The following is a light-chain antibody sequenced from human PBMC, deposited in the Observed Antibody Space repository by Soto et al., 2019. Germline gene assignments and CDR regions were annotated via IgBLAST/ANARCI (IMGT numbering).Light chain of an antibody. CDR3: QQSGDSQWT. V-gene: IGKV3-20*01. CDR2: GAS. J-gene: IGKJ1*01. CDR1: QPVSDK. Sequence: EFVLTQSPGTLSLSPGAGATLSCWASQPVSDKLAWYQQKPGQAPRLLIYGASNRATGIPDRFSGSGSGMDFTLTISSLEPEDFAVYYCQQSGDSQWTFGQGTKVDIK.